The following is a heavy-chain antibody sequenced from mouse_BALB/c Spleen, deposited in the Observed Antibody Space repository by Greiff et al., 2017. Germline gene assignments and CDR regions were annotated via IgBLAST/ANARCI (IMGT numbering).Heavy chain of an antibody. V-gene: IGHV14-1*02. J-gene: IGHJ2*01. Sequence: VQLKQSGAELVRPGALVKLSCKASGFNIKDYYMHWVKQRPEQGLEWIGWIDPENGNTIYDPKFQGKASITADTSSNTAYLQLSSLTSEDTAVYYCARRGGGYFDYWGQGTTLTVSS. CDR3: ARRGGGYFDY. CDR1: GFNIKDYY. CDR2: IDPENGNT.